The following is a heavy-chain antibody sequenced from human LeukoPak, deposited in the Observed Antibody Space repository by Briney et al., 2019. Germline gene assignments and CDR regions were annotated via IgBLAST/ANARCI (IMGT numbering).Heavy chain of an antibody. J-gene: IGHJ3*02. Sequence: GESLKISCKGSGYSFTSYWIGWVRQMPGKGLEWMGIIYPGDSDTRYSPSFQGQVTISADKSISTAYLQWSSLKASDTAMYYCASPGYYYDSSGYYYTDNDAFDIWGQGTMVTVSS. D-gene: IGHD3-22*01. V-gene: IGHV5-51*01. CDR1: GYSFTSYW. CDR3: ASPGYYYDSSGYYYTDNDAFDI. CDR2: IYPGDSDT.